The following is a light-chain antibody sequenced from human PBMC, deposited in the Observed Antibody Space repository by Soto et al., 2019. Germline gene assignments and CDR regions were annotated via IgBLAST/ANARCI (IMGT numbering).Light chain of an antibody. CDR3: QSNDSSLSAYVV. Sequence: QAVVTQPPSVSGAPGQRVTISCTGSSSNIGAGYDVHWYQELPGTAPKLLIYGNSNRPSGVPDRFSGSKSGTSASLAITGLPAEDEADYYCQSNDSSLSAYVVFGGGTKLTVL. CDR1: SSNIGAGYD. V-gene: IGLV1-40*01. CDR2: GNS. J-gene: IGLJ2*01.